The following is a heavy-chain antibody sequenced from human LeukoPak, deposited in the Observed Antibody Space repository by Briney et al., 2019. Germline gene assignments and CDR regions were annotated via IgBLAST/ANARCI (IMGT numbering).Heavy chain of an antibody. Sequence: RGSLRLSCAASGFTFKNAWMSWVRQAPGKGLEWVGRIKSKADGGTTDYAAAVKGRFTISRDDSKSTLYPQMNSLKTEDSALYYCTTWNYDILTGHAIWGQGTLVTVSS. CDR2: IKSKADGGTT. D-gene: IGHD3-9*01. CDR1: GFTFKNAW. J-gene: IGHJ4*02. CDR3: TTWNYDILTGHAI. V-gene: IGHV3-15*01.